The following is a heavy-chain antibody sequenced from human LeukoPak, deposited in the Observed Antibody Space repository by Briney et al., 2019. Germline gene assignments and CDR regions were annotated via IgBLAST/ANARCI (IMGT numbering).Heavy chain of an antibody. V-gene: IGHV3-64*01. CDR3: VRSDCGSASCYTGSN. Sequence: GGSLRLSCAASGFTFSSYTMHWVRQAPGKGLAYVSGISSDGGTTYYGNSVNGRFTISRDNSKNTVYLQMGSLRAEDMAAYYCVRSDCGSASCYTGSNWGQGTLVTVSS. J-gene: IGHJ4*02. CDR1: GFTFSSYT. D-gene: IGHD2-2*02. CDR2: ISSDGGTT.